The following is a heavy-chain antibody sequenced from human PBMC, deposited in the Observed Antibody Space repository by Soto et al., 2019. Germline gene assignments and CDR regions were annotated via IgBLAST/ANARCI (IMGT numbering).Heavy chain of an antibody. D-gene: IGHD6-13*01. J-gene: IGHJ4*02. CDR1: GFTFSGYA. Sequence: QVQLVESGGGVDQPGRSLRLSCAASGFTFSGYAMHWVRQAPGKGVEWVAVISYDGSSKYYADYVKGRFTISRDNSKNTLYLQMNSLRAEDTAVYYCARDRIYSSSWYDYWGQGTLVTVSS. CDR2: ISYDGSSK. V-gene: IGHV3-30-3*01. CDR3: ARDRIYSSSWYDY.